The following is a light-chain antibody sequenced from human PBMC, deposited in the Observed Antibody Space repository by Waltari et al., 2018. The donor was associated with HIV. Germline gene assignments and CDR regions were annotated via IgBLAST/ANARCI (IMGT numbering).Light chain of an antibody. J-gene: IGLJ3*02. CDR1: SSDVGGYNY. CDR2: EVS. V-gene: IGLV2-14*01. Sequence: QSALTQPASVSGSPGQSITIPCTGTSSDVGGYNYVSWLQQHPGKAPKLMIYEVSYRPAGVSNRFSGSKAGNTASLTISGLQAEDEADYYCSSYTSTSTVFGGGTKLTVL. CDR3: SSYTSTSTV.